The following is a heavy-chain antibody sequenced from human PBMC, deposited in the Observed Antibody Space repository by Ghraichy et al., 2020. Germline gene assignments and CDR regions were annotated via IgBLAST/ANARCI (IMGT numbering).Heavy chain of an antibody. CDR1: GDSVSSNTAA. J-gene: IGHJ3*01. CDR2: TYYRSKWYN. D-gene: IGHD3/OR15-3a*01. V-gene: IGHV6-1*01. CDR3: VRDAGFGLDALDF. Sequence: SQTLSLTCAISGDSVSSNTAAWNWIRQSPSRGLEWLGRTYYRSKWYNDYAPSLKSRISINPDTSKNQFSLQLNSVSPEDTAVYYCVRDAGFGLDALDFWGQGTMVTVSS.